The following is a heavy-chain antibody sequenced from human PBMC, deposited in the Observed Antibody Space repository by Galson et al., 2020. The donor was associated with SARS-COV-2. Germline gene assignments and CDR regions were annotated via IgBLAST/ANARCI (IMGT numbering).Heavy chain of an antibody. CDR2: TYYRSKWYS. CDR1: GDSVSSNSAA. D-gene: IGHD2-21*01. Sequence: SETLSLTCGISGDSVSSNSAAWNWIRQSPSRGLEWLGRTYYRSKWYSDYAVSMKSRLIINADTSKNQFSLHLNSVTPEDTAVYYCASSPGKTVALTMYVWGQGTSVTFAS. J-gene: IGHJ6*02. CDR3: ASSPGKTVALTMYV. V-gene: IGHV6-1*01.